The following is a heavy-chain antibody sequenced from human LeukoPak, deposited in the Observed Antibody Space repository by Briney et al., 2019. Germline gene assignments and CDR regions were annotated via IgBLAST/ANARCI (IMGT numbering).Heavy chain of an antibody. CDR1: GYSFTSYW. V-gene: IGHV5-51*01. Sequence: GESLKISCKGSGYSFTSYWIGWVRQMPGKGLEWMGIIYPGDSDTRYSPSFQGQVTISADKSISTAYLQWSSLKASDTAMYYCARGMGLRYFDWLLEYYFDYWGQGTLVTVSS. D-gene: IGHD3-9*01. CDR2: IYPGDSDT. J-gene: IGHJ4*02. CDR3: ARGMGLRYFDWLLEYYFDY.